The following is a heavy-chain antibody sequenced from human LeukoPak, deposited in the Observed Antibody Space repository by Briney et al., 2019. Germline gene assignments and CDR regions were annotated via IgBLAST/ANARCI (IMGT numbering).Heavy chain of an antibody. Sequence: GGSLRLSCAASGFSFCSYAMGWTRQAPGQGLEWVSAISGSGSHANYAESVKGRFTISRDNSKNTLYLQMHSLIAADTAVYYCGSGPVGTTVPWGQGTLVTVSS. J-gene: IGHJ5*02. CDR2: ISGSGSHA. CDR3: GSGPVGTTVP. D-gene: IGHD1-1*01. V-gene: IGHV3-23*01. CDR1: GFSFCSYA.